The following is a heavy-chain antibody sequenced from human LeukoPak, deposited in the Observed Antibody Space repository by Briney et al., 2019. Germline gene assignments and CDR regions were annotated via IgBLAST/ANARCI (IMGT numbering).Heavy chain of an antibody. CDR3: ATEGGWTFNI. J-gene: IGHJ3*02. Sequence: PGRSLRLSCAASGFTFSSYGMHWVRQAPGKGLEWVAVIWYDGSNKYYADSVKGRFTISRDNAKNSLYLQMNSLRAEDTAVYYCATEGGWTFNIWGQGTTVSVSS. D-gene: IGHD6-19*01. CDR2: IWYDGSNK. CDR1: GFTFSSYG. V-gene: IGHV3-33*03.